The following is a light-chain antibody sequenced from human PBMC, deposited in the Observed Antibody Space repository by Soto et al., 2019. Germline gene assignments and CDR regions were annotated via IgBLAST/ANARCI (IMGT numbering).Light chain of an antibody. J-gene: IGKJ3*01. Sequence: IVLTQSPATLSLSPGERATLSCRASQSVHSSLAGFQQKPGQAPGHLTNDATNGATGIPARFSGSGSGSDFALTISILQSEDFAVYYCQHYNKWPLTFGPGTKVDI. CDR2: DAT. CDR1: QSVHSS. CDR3: QHYNKWPLT. V-gene: IGKV3-11*01.